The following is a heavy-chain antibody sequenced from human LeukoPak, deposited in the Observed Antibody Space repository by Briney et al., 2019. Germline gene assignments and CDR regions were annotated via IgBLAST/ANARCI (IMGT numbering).Heavy chain of an antibody. D-gene: IGHD2-15*01. J-gene: IGHJ4*02. CDR2: ISGSGGNT. CDR1: GFTFSSYA. Sequence: GGSLRLSCVAPGFTFSSYAMSWVRQAPGKGLEWVSTISGSGGNTYYADSVKGRFTISRDNSKNTLGLQMNSLRAEDTAVYYCARLYRYCSGGSCYTDRGYYFDYWGQGTLVTVSS. CDR3: ARLYRYCSGGSCYTDRGYYFDY. V-gene: IGHV3-23*01.